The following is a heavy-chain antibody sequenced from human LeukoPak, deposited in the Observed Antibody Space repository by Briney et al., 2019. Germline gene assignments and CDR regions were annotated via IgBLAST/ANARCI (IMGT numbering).Heavy chain of an antibody. V-gene: IGHV4-4*07. Sequence: PSQNLSLTCTVSGGSISSYYWSWIRQPPGQGLEWIGLIYTSRSTNYNPSLKSRVTMSVDTSKNQFSLKLSSVTAADTAVYYCARAKMTTVTTFRYYYSYVDVWGKGTTVTVSS. J-gene: IGHJ6*03. CDR3: ARAKMTTVTTFRYYYSYVDV. D-gene: IGHD4-11*01. CDR2: IYTSRST. CDR1: GGSISSYY.